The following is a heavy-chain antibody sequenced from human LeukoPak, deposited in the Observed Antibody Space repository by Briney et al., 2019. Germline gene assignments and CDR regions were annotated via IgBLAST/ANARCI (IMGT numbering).Heavy chain of an antibody. CDR2: ISPYNGNT. Sequence: VGSVTVSCKASGYDFTSVGITWVRRAPGQGLEWMGWISPYNGNTRYAQKFQGRVAMTTDTSTTTAYMELRGLRFNDTAVYYCARAGSGSGWYFDYWGQETRFTVSS. CDR3: ARAGSGSGWYFDY. CDR1: GYDFTSVG. V-gene: IGHV1-18*01. J-gene: IGHJ4*02. D-gene: IGHD6-19*01.